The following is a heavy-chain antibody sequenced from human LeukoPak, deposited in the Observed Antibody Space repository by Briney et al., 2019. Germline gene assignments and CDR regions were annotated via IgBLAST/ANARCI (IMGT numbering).Heavy chain of an antibody. J-gene: IGHJ4*02. CDR2: IYHSGST. CDR3: ARVSGGSCYDGDCTTWYYFDY. Sequence: TPSETLSLTCTVSGYSISSGYYWGWIRQPPGKGLEWIGSIYHSGSTYYNPSLKSRVTISVDTSKNQFSLKLSSVTAADTAVYYCARVSGGSCYDGDCTTWYYFDYWGQGTLVTVSS. D-gene: IGHD2-15*01. CDR1: GYSISSGYY. V-gene: IGHV4-38-2*02.